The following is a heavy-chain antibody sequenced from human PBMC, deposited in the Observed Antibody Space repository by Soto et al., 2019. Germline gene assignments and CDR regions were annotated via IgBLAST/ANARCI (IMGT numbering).Heavy chain of an antibody. CDR1: GGSISSSSYY. Sequence: PSETLSLTCTVSGGSISSSSYYWGWIRQPPGKGLEWIGSIYYSGSTYYNPSLKSRVTISVDTSKNQFSLKLSSVTAADTAVYYCALSSSPSFDYWGQGTLVTVSS. D-gene: IGHD6-6*01. J-gene: IGHJ4*02. V-gene: IGHV4-39*01. CDR3: ALSSSPSFDY. CDR2: IYYSGST.